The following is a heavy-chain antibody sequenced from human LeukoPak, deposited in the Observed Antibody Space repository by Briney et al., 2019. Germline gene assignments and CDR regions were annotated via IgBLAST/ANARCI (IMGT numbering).Heavy chain of an antibody. J-gene: IGHJ4*02. CDR1: GFTFSSYS. V-gene: IGHV3-21*01. Sequence: GGSLRLSCAASGFTFSSYSINWGRQAPGKGLEWVSSISSSSSYIYYADSVKGRFTISRDNAKNTLYLQMNSLRAEDTAVYYCVRDWGYDSSGYWQKYFDTWGQGTLVTVSS. D-gene: IGHD3-22*01. CDR3: VRDWGYDSSGYWQKYFDT. CDR2: ISSSSSYI.